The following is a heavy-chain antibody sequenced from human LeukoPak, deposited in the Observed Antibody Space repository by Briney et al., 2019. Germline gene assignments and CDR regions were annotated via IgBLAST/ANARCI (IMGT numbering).Heavy chain of an antibody. CDR1: GFTFSSYA. J-gene: IGHJ3*02. CDR3: ARDSSSNWNYVGAFDI. Sequence: GGSLRLSRAASGFTFSSYAMHWVRQAPGKGLEWVAVISYDGSNKYYADSVKGRFTISRDNSKNTLYLQMNSLRAEDTAVYYCARDSSSNWNYVGAFDIWGQGTMVTVSS. D-gene: IGHD1-7*01. V-gene: IGHV3-30-3*01. CDR2: ISYDGSNK.